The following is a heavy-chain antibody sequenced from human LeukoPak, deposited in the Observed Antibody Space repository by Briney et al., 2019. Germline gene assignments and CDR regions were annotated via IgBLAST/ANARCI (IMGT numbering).Heavy chain of an antibody. D-gene: IGHD2-2*02. Sequence: GGSLRLSCAASGFTFSDYEMNWVRQAPGKGLEWVSYISGSGKTIYYADSVKGRFTISRDNAKNSLSLQMNSLRAEDTALYYCASHLLYYYDDMDVWGKGTTVTVSS. CDR3: ASHLLYYYDDMDV. J-gene: IGHJ6*04. CDR2: ISGSGKTI. CDR1: GFTFSDYE. V-gene: IGHV3-48*03.